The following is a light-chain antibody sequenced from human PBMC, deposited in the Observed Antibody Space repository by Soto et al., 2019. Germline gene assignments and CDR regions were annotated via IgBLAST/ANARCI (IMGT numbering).Light chain of an antibody. CDR1: SSDVGGYNY. J-gene: IGLJ1*01. CDR2: EVS. V-gene: IGLV2-8*01. Sequence: QSALTQPPSASGPPGQSVTISCTGTSSDVGGYNYVSWYQQHPGKAPKLMIYEVSKRPSGVPDRFSGSKSGNTASLTVSGLQAEDEAEYYCSSYAGSNNFVFGTRTKLTVL. CDR3: SSYAGSNNFV.